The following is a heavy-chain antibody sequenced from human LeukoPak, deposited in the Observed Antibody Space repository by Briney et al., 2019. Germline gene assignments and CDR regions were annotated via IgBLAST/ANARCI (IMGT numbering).Heavy chain of an antibody. Sequence: SETLSLTCAVSGGSISSSNWWSWVRQPPGKGLEWIGEIYHSGSTNYNPSLKSRVTISVDKSKNQFSLKLSSVTAADTAVYYCASRNAYYDSSGYYNPFDYWGQGTLVTVSS. J-gene: IGHJ4*02. CDR1: GGSISSSNW. V-gene: IGHV4-4*02. CDR2: IYHSGST. D-gene: IGHD3-22*01. CDR3: ASRNAYYDSSGYYNPFDY.